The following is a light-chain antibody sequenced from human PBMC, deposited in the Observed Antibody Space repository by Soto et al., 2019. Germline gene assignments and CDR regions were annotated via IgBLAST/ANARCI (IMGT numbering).Light chain of an antibody. CDR1: QRISTS. V-gene: IGKV3-11*01. J-gene: IGKJ3*01. Sequence: EIVLTQSPATRSLSPGERAPPSGGASQRISTSLAWYQQKPGQAPRLLIYGDSTRAAGIPARFSGSGSGTDFTLTISGLETEDFAVYFCLHRNNWPPRFTFGPGTAVEVK. CDR2: GDS. CDR3: LHRNNWPPRFT.